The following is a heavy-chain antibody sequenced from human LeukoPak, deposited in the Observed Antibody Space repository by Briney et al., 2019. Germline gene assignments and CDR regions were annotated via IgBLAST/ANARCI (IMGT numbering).Heavy chain of an antibody. J-gene: IGHJ3*02. CDR3: AGLRGRPHAFDI. D-gene: IGHD5-12*01. Sequence: SETLSLTCTVSGGSISRGGYYWSWIRQHPGKGLKWIGYIYNSRSTYYNPSLKSRVTISVDTSKNQFSLKLSSVSAADTAVYYCAGLRGRPHAFDIWGQGTVVTVSS. V-gene: IGHV4-31*03. CDR1: GGSISRGGYY. CDR2: IYNSRST.